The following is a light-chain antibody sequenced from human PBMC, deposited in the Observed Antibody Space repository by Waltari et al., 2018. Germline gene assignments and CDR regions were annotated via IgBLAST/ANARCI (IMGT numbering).Light chain of an antibody. CDR3: CSYIGTHTNWV. CDR2: DVT. CDR1: SSEVGDFNF. J-gene: IGLJ3*02. Sequence: QSALTQPRSVSGSPGQSVTISCTGISSEVGDFNFVSWYQQHPGEAPKLMIYDVTKRPPGVPDCLSWSKSGNTASLTISGLQAEDEANYYCCSYIGTHTNWVFGGGTKLTVL. V-gene: IGLV2-11*01.